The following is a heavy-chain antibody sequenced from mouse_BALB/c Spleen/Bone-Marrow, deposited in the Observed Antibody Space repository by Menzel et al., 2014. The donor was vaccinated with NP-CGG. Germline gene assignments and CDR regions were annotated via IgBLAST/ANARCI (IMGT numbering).Heavy chain of an antibody. CDR3: ARDTYSGNPYALDY. J-gene: IGHJ4*01. CDR2: IWAGGNT. V-gene: IGHV2-9*02. CDR1: GFSLTSYG. Sequence: VKLMESGPGLVAPSQSLSITCTVSGFSLTSYGVHWVRQPPGKGLEWLGAIWAGGNTNYNSALMSRLNINKDSSKSQVFLKMNSLQSDDTAMYYCARDTYSGNPYALDYWGQGTSVTVSS. D-gene: IGHD2-10*01.